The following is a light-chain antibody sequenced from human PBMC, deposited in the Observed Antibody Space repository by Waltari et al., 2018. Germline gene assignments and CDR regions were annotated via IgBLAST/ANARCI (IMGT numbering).Light chain of an antibody. V-gene: IGKV3-15*01. CDR2: GAS. Sequence: DIVMTQSPATLSVSPGDRATLSCRASQSVSSNLAWYQQKPGQAPRLLIYGASTRATGIPARFSGSGSGTEFTLTISSLQSEDFAVYYCQQYNNWPLTFGPGTKVDIK. J-gene: IGKJ3*01. CDR1: QSVSSN. CDR3: QQYNNWPLT.